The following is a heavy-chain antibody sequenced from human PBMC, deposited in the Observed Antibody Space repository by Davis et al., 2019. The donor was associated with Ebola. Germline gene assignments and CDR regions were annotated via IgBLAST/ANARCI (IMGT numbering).Heavy chain of an antibody. D-gene: IGHD2-2*01. V-gene: IGHV3-21*01. CDR2: ISSSSSYI. CDR3: ARDSLVAVPAANDY. CDR1: GFTFSSYS. Sequence: PGGSLRLSCAASGFTFSSYSMNWVRQAPGKGLEWVSSISSSSSYIYYADSVKGRFTISRDNAKNSLYLQMNSLRAEDTAVYYCARDSLVAVPAANDYWGQGTLVTVSS. J-gene: IGHJ4*02.